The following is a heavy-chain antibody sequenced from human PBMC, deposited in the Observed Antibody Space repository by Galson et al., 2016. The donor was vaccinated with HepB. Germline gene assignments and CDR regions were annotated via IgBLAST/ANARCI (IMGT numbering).Heavy chain of an antibody. CDR2: ISSSSNSI. CDR1: GFTFSSYS. Sequence: SLRLSCAASGFTFSSYSMNWVRQAPGKGLEWVSAISSSSNSIHYADSVKGRFTISRDNAKNSLYLQMNSPRAEDTAVYYCARPITATGKLGGFWGQGTLVTVSS. CDR3: ARPITATGKLGGF. J-gene: IGHJ4*02. D-gene: IGHD6-13*01. V-gene: IGHV3-21*01.